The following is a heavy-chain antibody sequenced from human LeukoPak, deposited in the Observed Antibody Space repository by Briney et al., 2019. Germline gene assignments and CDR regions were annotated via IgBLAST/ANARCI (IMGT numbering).Heavy chain of an antibody. CDR2: IYYSGST. CDR1: GGSISSYY. J-gene: IGHJ4*02. D-gene: IGHD6-19*01. CDR3: ARLGLAVARPLDY. Sequence: SETLSLTCTVSGGSISSYYWSWIRQPPGKGLEWIGYIYYSGSTNYNPSLKSRVTISVDTSKNQFSLKLSSMTAADTAVYYCARLGLAVARPLDYCRQGTLVTVSS. V-gene: IGHV4-59*01.